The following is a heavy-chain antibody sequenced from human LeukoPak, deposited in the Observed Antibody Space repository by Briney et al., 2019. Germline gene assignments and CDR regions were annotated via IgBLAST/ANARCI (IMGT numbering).Heavy chain of an antibody. CDR3: AKDYGDYSYFDY. CDR2: INTGNDNT. J-gene: IGHJ4*01. Sequence: ASLWVSSKPSGYTLTTDTIHSVSHSPEQRLERMGWINTGNDNTKYSQKFQGSLTITRDATASAAYMELSNLRSGDAAGYYCAKDYGDYSYFDYWGHGTLVTVSS. V-gene: IGHV1-3*04. CDR1: GYTLTTDT. D-gene: IGHD4-17*01.